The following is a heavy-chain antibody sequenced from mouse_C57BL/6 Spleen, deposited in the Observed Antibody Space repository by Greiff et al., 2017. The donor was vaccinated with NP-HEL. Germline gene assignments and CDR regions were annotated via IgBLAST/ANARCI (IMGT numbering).Heavy chain of an antibody. J-gene: IGHJ4*01. CDR2: INPNNGGT. CDR1: GYTFTDYN. D-gene: IGHD2-4*01. V-gene: IGHV1-18*01. CDR3: VRDDYDTYYAMDY. Sequence: EVQLQQSGPELVKPGASVKIPCKASGYTFTDYNMDWVKQSHGKSLEWIGDINPNNGGTIYNQKYKGKATLTVDKSSSTAYMELRSLTSEDTAVYYWVRDDYDTYYAMDYWVQGTSVTVSS.